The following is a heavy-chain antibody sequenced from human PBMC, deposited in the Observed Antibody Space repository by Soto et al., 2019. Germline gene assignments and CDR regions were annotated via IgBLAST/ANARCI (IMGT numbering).Heavy chain of an antibody. CDR1: GFTFSSYE. CDR2: ISSSGSTI. V-gene: IGHV3-48*03. D-gene: IGHD6-13*01. Sequence: GGSLRLSCAASGFTFSSYEMNWVRQAPGKGLEWVSYISSSGSTIYYADSVKGRFTISRDNAKNSLYLQMNSLRAEDTAVYYCARPPGYSSSWVDYWGQGTLVTVSS. J-gene: IGHJ4*02. CDR3: ARPPGYSSSWVDY.